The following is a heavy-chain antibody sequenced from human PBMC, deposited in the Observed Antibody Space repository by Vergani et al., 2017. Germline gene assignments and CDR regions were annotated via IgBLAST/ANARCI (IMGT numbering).Heavy chain of an antibody. V-gene: IGHV4-4*07. Sequence: QVHLQESGPGVVKPSDTLSLPCTVSGGSMRDFYWTWIRQPAGRGLEWIGRIYPNGNGNYNESLRSRLTMSIDTSRSQFSLSLSSVTAADTAVYYCARGNCGVNCPKYNWLAPWGRGILVTVSS. D-gene: IGHD2-21*01. CDR1: GGSMRDFY. CDR3: ARGNCGVNCPKYNWLAP. CDR2: IYPNGNG. J-gene: IGHJ5*02.